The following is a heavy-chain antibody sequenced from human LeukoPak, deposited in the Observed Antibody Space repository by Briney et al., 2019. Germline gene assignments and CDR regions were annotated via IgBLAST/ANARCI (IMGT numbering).Heavy chain of an antibody. CDR1: GFTFSSYS. CDR3: ARDTSSSWYLDY. D-gene: IGHD6-13*01. CDR2: ISSSGDII. Sequence: GGSLRLSCAASGFTFSSYSMNWVRQAPGKGREGVSYISSSGDIIYYADSVKGRFTISRDNAKKSLYLQMNSLRDEDTAVYYCARDTSSSWYLDYWGQGTLVTVSS. J-gene: IGHJ4*02. V-gene: IGHV3-48*02.